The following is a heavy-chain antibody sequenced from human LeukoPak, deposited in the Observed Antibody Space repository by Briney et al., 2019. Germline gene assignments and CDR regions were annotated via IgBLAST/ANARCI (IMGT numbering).Heavy chain of an antibody. J-gene: IGHJ5*02. CDR1: GGSFSGYY. CDR2: INHSGST. Sequence: SETLSLTCAVYGGSFSGYYWSWIRQPPGKGLEWIGEINHSGSTNYNPSLTSRVTISVDTSKNQFSLKLSSVTAADTAVYYCARGHWGHWFDPWGQGTLVTVSS. D-gene: IGHD7-27*01. CDR3: ARGHWGHWFDP. V-gene: IGHV4-34*01.